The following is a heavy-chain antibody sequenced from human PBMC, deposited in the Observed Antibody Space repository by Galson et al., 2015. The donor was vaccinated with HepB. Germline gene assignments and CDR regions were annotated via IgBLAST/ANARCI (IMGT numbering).Heavy chain of an antibody. V-gene: IGHV3-73*01. CDR1: GFTFGGSA. D-gene: IGHD5-24*01. Sequence: SLRLSCAASGFTFGGSAMHWVRQASGKGLEWVGRIRSKANSYATAYAASVKGRFTISRDDSKNTAYLQMNSLKTEDTAVYYCTRGVEMATIKVWGQGTLVTVSS. J-gene: IGHJ4*02. CDR2: IRSKANSYAT. CDR3: TRGVEMATIKV.